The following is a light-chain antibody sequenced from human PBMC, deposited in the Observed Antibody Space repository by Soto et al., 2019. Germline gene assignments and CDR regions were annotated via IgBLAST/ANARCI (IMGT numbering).Light chain of an antibody. CDR1: SSDVGGYNY. CDR3: SSYTTSNTRQIV. V-gene: IGLV2-14*01. Sequence: QSALTQPASVSGSPGQSITISCTGTSSDVGGYNYVSWYQQHPGKAPKFIIYDVSNRPSGVSNRFSGSKSGNTASLTISGLQAEGEADYYRSSYTTSNTRQIVFGTGTKVPVL. J-gene: IGLJ1*01. CDR2: DVS.